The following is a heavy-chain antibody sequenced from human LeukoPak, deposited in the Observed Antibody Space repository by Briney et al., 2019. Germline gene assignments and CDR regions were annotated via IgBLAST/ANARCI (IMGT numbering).Heavy chain of an antibody. CDR3: ARGRDYYGSGGDAFDI. Sequence: GGSLRLSCAASGFTFSSYAMSWVRQAPGKGLEWVSAISGSGGSTYYADSVKGRFTISRDNSKNTLYLQMNSLRAEDTAVYYCARGRDYYGSGGDAFDIWGQGTMVTVSS. CDR2: ISGSGGST. D-gene: IGHD3-10*01. V-gene: IGHV3-23*01. J-gene: IGHJ3*02. CDR1: GFTFSSYA.